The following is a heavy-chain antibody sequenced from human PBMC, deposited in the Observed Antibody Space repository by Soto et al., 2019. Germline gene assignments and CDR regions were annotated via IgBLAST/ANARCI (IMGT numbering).Heavy chain of an antibody. Sequence: EVQLVESGGGLVQPGGSLRLSCAASGFTFSRYWIHWVRQAPGKGLVWVSRIDSDGSSAIYADSVKGRFTSSRDNAKNTLYLQMTRLRAEDTAVYYCARVCDYHGYGIWWQRTMVTVSS. J-gene: IGHJ3*02. CDR1: GFTFSRYW. CDR2: IDSDGSSA. D-gene: IGHD4-17*01. CDR3: ARVCDYHGYGI. V-gene: IGHV3-74*01.